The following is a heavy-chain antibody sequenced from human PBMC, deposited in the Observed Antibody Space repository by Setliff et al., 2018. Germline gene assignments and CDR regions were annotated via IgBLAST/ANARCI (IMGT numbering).Heavy chain of an antibody. CDR3: ARAPRLEWILPTFDL. V-gene: IGHV1-18*01. J-gene: IGHJ4*02. CDR1: DYPFLSYG. CDR2: ISAYTGNA. Sequence: ASVKVSCKASDYPFLSYGLSWVRQAPGQGLEWLGWISAYTGNADYAQNLQGRLTITTDTSTDTAYMELRSLTSDDTAIYYCARAPRLEWILPTFDLWGQGTPVTVSS. D-gene: IGHD3-3*01.